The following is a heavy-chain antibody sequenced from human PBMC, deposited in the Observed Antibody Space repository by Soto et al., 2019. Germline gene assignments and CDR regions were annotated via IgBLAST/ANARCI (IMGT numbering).Heavy chain of an antibody. D-gene: IGHD1-26*01. CDR2: IYYSGST. Sequence: SETLSLTCTVSGGSISSGDYYWSWIRQPPGKGLEWIGYIYYSGSTYYNPSLKSRVTISVDTSKNQFSLKLSSVTAADTAVYYCARELRIVGAPYFDYWCQGTLVTVSS. V-gene: IGHV4-30-4*01. CDR3: ARELRIVGAPYFDY. CDR1: GGSISSGDYY. J-gene: IGHJ4*02.